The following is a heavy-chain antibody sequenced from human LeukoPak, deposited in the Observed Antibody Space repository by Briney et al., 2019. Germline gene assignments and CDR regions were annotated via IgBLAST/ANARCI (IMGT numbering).Heavy chain of an antibody. J-gene: IGHJ5*01. CDR2: IYPGDSHT. Sequence: GESLKISCKGSGYSFATYWIARVRQMPGKGLEWMGIIYPGDSHTIYSLSFQGQITISADKSITTAYLQWSSLEASDTAMYYCARQRTSENWFDSWGQGTPVTVSS. V-gene: IGHV5-51*01. CDR3: ARQRTSENWFDS. CDR1: GYSFATYW. D-gene: IGHD1-14*01.